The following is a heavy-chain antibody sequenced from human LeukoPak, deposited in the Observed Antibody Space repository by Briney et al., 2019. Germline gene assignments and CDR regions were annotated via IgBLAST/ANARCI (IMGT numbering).Heavy chain of an antibody. CDR3: ASRKLGNDY. V-gene: IGHV4-59*02. Sequence: PSETLSLTCTVSGGSVSDYYWSWIRQSPGKGLEWIGYIYYTGSTSYNPSLGSRVTMSADTSKNQFSLKLSSVTAADTAVYYCASRKLGNDYWGQGTLVTVSS. J-gene: IGHJ4*02. CDR1: GGSVSDYY. D-gene: IGHD7-27*01. CDR2: IYYTGST.